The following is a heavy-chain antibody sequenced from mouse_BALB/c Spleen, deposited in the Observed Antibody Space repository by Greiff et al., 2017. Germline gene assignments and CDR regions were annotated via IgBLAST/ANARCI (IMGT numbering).Heavy chain of an antibody. J-gene: IGHJ4*01. Sequence: EVQRVESGPGLVKPSQSLSLTCSVTGYSITSGYYWNWIRQFPGNKLEWMGYISYDGSNNYNPSLKNRISITRDTSKNQFFLKLNSVTTEDTATYYCARVLTMDYWGQGTSVTVSS. CDR3: ARVLTMDY. CDR1: GYSITSGYY. V-gene: IGHV3-6*02. CDR2: ISYDGSN.